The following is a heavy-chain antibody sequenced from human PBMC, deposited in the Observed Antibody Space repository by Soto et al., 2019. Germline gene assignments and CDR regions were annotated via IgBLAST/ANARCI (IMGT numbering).Heavy chain of an antibody. CDR3: ARVASWAARDWFEP. CDR1: GYTFTGYF. J-gene: IGHJ5*02. CDR2: INPNTGGT. D-gene: IGHD2-15*01. Sequence: QVQLVQSGAEVKKPGASVKVSCMASGYTFTGYFIHWVREVPGQGLEYMGWINPNTGGTDYAQKFQGRVTMTRNTSISAVFMVMKRLTSDDTAVYYCARVASWAARDWFEPWGQGTLVTVSS. V-gene: IGHV1-2*02.